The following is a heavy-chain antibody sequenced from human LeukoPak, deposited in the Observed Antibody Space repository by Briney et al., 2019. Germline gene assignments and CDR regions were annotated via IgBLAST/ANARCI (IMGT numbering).Heavy chain of an antibody. J-gene: IGHJ6*03. CDR1: GYTFTGYY. V-gene: IGHV1-2*02. Sequence: EASVKVSCKASGYTFTGYYMHWVRQAPGQGLEWMGWINPNSGGTNYAQKFQGRVTMTRDTSISTAYMELSRLRSDDTAVYYCARARQQLWYYYMDVWGKGTTVTISS. D-gene: IGHD6-13*01. CDR2: INPNSGGT. CDR3: ARARQQLWYYYMDV.